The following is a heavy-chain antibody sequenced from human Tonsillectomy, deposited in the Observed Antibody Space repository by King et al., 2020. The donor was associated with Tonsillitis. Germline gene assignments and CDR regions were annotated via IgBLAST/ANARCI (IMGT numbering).Heavy chain of an antibody. V-gene: IGHV3-9*01. CDR3: AKGVSLYYFYGMDV. CDR1: GFSLDDFA. J-gene: IGHJ6*02. CDR2: ISWNSGSI. D-gene: IGHD2-8*01. Sequence: VQLVESGGGLVQPGRSLRLSCAASGFSLDDFAMHWVRQAPGKGLEWVSGISWNSGSIGYADSVKGRFTISRDNVKNSLYLQMSSLRAEDTALYYCAKGVSLYYFYGMDVWGQGTTVTVSS.